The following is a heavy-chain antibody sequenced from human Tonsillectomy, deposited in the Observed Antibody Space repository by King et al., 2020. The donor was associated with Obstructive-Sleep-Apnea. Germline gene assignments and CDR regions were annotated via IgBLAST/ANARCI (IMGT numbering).Heavy chain of an antibody. D-gene: IGHD3-10*01. CDR1: GGSFSGYY. J-gene: IGHJ6*02. V-gene: IGHV4-34*01. Sequence: VQLQQWGAGLLKPSETLSLTCAVYGGSFSGYYWSWIRQPPGKGLEWIGEINHSGSTNYNPSLKSRVTISVNTSKNQFSLKLCSVTAAYTAVYYCASGRGVIKYYYYYYGMDVWGQGTTVTVSS. CDR2: INHSGST. CDR3: ASGRGVIKYYYYYYGMDV.